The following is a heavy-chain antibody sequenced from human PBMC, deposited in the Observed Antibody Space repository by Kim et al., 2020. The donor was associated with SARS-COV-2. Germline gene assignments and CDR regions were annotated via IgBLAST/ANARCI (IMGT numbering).Heavy chain of an antibody. CDR2: INIADGNT. V-gene: IGHV1-3*04. D-gene: IGHD3-10*01. CDR3: ARGGPFFGSGSPFDF. J-gene: IGHJ4*02. Sequence: ASVKVSCKASGYTFSNNGMDWVRRAPGQRLEWMGWINIADGNTEYSEKFYGRLTITRDTSASASYLELSSLTSEDSAVYYCARGGPFFGSGSPFDFWGQGTLVSVSS. CDR1: GYTFSNNG.